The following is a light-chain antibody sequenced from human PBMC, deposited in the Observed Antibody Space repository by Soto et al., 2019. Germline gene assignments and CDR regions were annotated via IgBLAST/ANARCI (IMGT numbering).Light chain of an antibody. CDR2: GNS. V-gene: IGLV1-40*01. J-gene: IGLJ1*01. CDR1: SSNIGAGYD. Sequence: QSVMTQPPSVSGAPGKRVTISCTGSSSNIGAGYDVHWYQQLPGTAPKLLIYGNSNRPSGVPDRFSGSKSGTSASLAITGLQAEDEADYYCQSYDSSLSGSYVFGTGT. CDR3: QSYDSSLSGSYV.